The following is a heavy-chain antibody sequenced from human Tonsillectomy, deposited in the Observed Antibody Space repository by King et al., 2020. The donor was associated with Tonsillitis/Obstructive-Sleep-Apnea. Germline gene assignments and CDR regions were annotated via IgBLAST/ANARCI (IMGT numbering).Heavy chain of an antibody. CDR1: GFTFKTYG. CDR3: ARGSLEVAAAEMYYFDY. J-gene: IGHJ4*02. D-gene: IGHD2-2*01. V-gene: IGHV3-33*01. Sequence: VQLVESGGGVVQPGRSLRLSCAASGFTFKTYGMHWVRQAPGKGLEWLAVIWYDGINKYYAEYVKGRFTISRDNYKNTLYLQMNSLRAEDTAVYYCARGSLEVAAAEMYYFDYWGQGTLVTVSS. CDR2: IWYDGINK.